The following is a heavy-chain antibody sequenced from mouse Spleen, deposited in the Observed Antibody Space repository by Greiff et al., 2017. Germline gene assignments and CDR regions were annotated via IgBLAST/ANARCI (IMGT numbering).Heavy chain of an antibody. V-gene: IGHV1-80*01. D-gene: IGHD3-3*01. Sequence: VQLQQSGADLVKPGASVKISCKASGFAFSSYWMNWVQQTPGKGLEWIGQIYPGDGDTYYNGTVKGKTTLTEDKSTSTAYMQISSLTSEDSAVYFCTREAGDGDYWGQGTTLTVSS. CDR1: GFAFSSYW. J-gene: IGHJ2*01. CDR3: TREAGDGDY. CDR2: IYPGDGDT.